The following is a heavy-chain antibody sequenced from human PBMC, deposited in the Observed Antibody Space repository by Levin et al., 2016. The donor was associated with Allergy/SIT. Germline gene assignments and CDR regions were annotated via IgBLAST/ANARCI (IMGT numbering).Heavy chain of an antibody. D-gene: IGHD7-27*01. J-gene: IGHJ4*02. Sequence: ASVKVSCKASGYTFTSYYMHWVRQAPGQGLEWMGIINPSGGSTSYAQKLQGRVTMTRDTSTSTVYMELSSLRSEDTAVYYCARGAPSPNWGLCFDYWGQGTLVTVSS. CDR1: GYTFTSYY. CDR3: ARGAPSPNWGLCFDY. V-gene: IGHV1-46*04. CDR2: INPSGGST.